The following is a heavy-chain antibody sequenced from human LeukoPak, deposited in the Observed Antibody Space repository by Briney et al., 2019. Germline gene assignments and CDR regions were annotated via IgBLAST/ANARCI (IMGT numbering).Heavy chain of an antibody. J-gene: IGHJ4*02. CDR3: TRADRVGYSDYHPSNY. CDR2: INPNSGGT. V-gene: IGHV1-2*02. Sequence: ASVKVSCKASGYTFTGYYIHWVRQAPGQGLEWMGWINPNSGGTNYAQKFQGRVTMTRDTSISTAYMELNRLRSDDTAVYYCTRADRVGYSDYHPSNYWGQGTLVTVSS. CDR1: GYTFTGYY. D-gene: IGHD5-12*01.